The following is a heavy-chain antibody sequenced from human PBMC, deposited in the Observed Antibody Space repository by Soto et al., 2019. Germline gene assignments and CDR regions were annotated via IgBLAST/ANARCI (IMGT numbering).Heavy chain of an antibody. CDR1: GFTFDDYA. D-gene: IGHD6-13*01. CDR3: VKDESINWYSGHFRH. J-gene: IGHJ1*01. V-gene: IGHV3-9*01. CDR2: INWNSGSI. Sequence: GGSLILSCAASGFTFDDYAMHWVRQVPGKGLEWVSGINWNSGSIGYGDSVKGRFAISRGNAKNSLHLQMNSLSAEDTAFYYCVKDESINWYSGHFRHWGQGTLVTVSS.